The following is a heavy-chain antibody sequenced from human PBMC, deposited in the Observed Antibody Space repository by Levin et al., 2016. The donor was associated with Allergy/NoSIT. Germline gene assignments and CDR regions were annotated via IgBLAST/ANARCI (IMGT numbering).Heavy chain of an antibody. J-gene: IGHJ3*02. CDR3: AASQFEVRGVRVGAFDI. V-gene: IGHV5-10-1*01. Sequence: VRQMPGKGLEWMGRIDPSDSYTNYSPSFQGHVTISADKSISTAYLQWSSLKASDTAMYYCAASQFEVRGVRVGAFDIWGQGTMVTVSS. D-gene: IGHD3-10*01. CDR2: IDPSDSYT.